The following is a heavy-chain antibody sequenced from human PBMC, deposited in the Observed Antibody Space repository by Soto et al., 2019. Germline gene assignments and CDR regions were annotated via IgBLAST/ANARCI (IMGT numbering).Heavy chain of an antibody. J-gene: IGHJ4*02. D-gene: IGHD4-17*01. CDR2: ITSSSRYI. CDR1: GFTFSTYT. V-gene: IGHV3-21*01. CDR3: SRIDGDYVPYPFDY. Sequence: EVQLVESGGGLVKPGGSLRLSCAASGFTFSTYTMSWVRQAPGEGLEWVSSITSSSRYIYYADSVKGRFTISRDNAENSLNLQMNSLRAEDTAVYYCSRIDGDYVPYPFDYWGPGTPVTVSP.